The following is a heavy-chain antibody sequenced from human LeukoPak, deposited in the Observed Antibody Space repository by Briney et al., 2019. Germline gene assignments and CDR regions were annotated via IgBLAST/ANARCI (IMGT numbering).Heavy chain of an antibody. CDR2: INHSGST. D-gene: IGHD6-13*01. J-gene: IGHJ5*02. CDR3: AGTARAAGTGNLFDP. CDR1: GGSFSGYY. Sequence: SETLSLTCAVYGGSFSGYYWRWIGQPPGKGREGIGEINHSGSTKYNPSLKSRGTISVDKCKNQLFLKWSNGQAADTAGYYFAGTARAAGTGNLFDPCGQGTLVTVSS. V-gene: IGHV4-34*01.